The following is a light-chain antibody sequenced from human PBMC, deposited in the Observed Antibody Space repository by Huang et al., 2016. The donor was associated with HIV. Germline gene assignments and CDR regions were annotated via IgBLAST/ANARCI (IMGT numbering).Light chain of an antibody. J-gene: IGKJ4*01. CDR2: SAS. Sequence: DIQMTQSPSSLSASVGDRVTITCRASQSITSYLTWYQQKPGKAPQLLISSASSLQSGVPSRFSGSGSGTDFTLTISSLQPEDFATYYCQQSYSTPLTFGGGTKVEIK. CDR3: QQSYSTPLT. CDR1: QSITSY. V-gene: IGKV1-39*01.